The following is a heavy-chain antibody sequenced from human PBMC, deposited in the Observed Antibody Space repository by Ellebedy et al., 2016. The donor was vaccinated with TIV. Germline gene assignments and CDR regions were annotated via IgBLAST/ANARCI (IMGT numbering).Heavy chain of an antibody. CDR1: AFTFSYYW. CDR2: ISQDGSAK. V-gene: IGHV3-7*01. Sequence: GESLKISCAASAFTFSYYWMGWVRQAPGKGLQWVASISQDGSAKYYVDSVKGRFTISRDNAKNSLYLEMNSLGAGDTAVYYCVRGGGWVADYWGQGTLVTVSS. CDR3: VRGGGWVADY. J-gene: IGHJ4*02. D-gene: IGHD1-26*01.